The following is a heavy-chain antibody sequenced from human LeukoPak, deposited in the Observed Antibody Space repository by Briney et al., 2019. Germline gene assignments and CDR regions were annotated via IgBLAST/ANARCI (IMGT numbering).Heavy chain of an antibody. Sequence: GGSLRLSCAASGFTFSSYWMSWVRQAPGKGLEWVADIKQDGSEKYYVDSVKGRFTISRDNAKNSLYLQMNSLRAEDTAVYYCARGDIVVVPAANYYYYGMDVWGQGTTVTVSS. CDR2: IKQDGSEK. J-gene: IGHJ6*02. CDR1: GFTFSSYW. CDR3: ARGDIVVVPAANYYYYGMDV. V-gene: IGHV3-7*01. D-gene: IGHD2-2*01.